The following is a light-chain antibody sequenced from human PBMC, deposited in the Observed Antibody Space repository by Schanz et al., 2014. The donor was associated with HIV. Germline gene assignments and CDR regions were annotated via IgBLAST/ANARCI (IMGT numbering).Light chain of an antibody. CDR2: DST. V-gene: IGLV1-40*01. Sequence: QSVLTQPPSVSGAPGQRVTISCTGSSFNIGAGYDVHWYQLIPGTTPKLVIFDSTNRPSGVPDRFSGSKSGSSASLAISGLQAEDEADYYCSSYAGSNILWLFGGGTKLTVL. CDR3: SSYAGSNILWL. J-gene: IGLJ3*02. CDR1: SFNIGAGYD.